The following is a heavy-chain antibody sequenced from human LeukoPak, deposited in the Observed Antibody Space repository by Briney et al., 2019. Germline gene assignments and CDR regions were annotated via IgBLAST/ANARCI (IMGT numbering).Heavy chain of an antibody. CDR2: INPHSGDT. CDR3: ARKAGYDFWSGYYDYYYYYYMDV. V-gene: IGHV1-2*02. J-gene: IGHJ6*03. D-gene: IGHD3-3*01. Sequence: GASVKVSCKASGYSFTDYYIHWVRQAPGQGLEWMGCINPHSGDTKYAQKFQARVTMTRDTSISTAYMELSRLRSDDTAVYYCARKAGYDFWSGYYDYYYYYYMDVWGKGTTVTVSS. CDR1: GYSFTDYY.